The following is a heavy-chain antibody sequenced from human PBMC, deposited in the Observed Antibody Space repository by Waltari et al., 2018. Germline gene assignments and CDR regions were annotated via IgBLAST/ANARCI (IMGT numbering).Heavy chain of an antibody. Sequence: QVQLVQSGAAVKKPGASVTVSCKASGYTFTSYDINWVPQATGQGLEWMGWMNPNSGNTGYAQKFQGRVTMTRNTSISTAYMELSSLRSEDTAVYYCASTCSGYGGNPIQHWGQGTLVTVSS. CDR1: GYTFTSYD. D-gene: IGHD3-10*02. CDR3: ASTCSGYGGNPIQH. CDR2: MNPNSGNT. J-gene: IGHJ1*01. V-gene: IGHV1-8*01.